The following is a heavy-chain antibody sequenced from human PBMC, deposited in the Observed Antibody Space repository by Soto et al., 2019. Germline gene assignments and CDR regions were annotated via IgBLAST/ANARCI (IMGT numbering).Heavy chain of an antibody. V-gene: IGHV3-74*01. CDR1: GFTFSNYW. CDR3: ARGDCVGGSCYSLAGSFYYYMDV. Sequence: EVKLVESGGGLVQPGGSLRLSCAASGFTFSNYWMYWVRKAPGQGLVWVSRINSDGSVSRYADSVKGRLTISRDNVKNTLYLQMNSLRVEDTAVYYCARGDCVGGSCYSLAGSFYYYMDVWGKGTTVTVFS. D-gene: IGHD2-15*01. CDR2: INSDGSVS. J-gene: IGHJ6*03.